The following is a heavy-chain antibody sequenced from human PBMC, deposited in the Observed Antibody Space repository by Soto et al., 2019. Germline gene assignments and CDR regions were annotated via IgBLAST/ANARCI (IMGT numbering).Heavy chain of an antibody. CDR1: GYKLTSYA. J-gene: IGHJ4*02. CDR3: ARSDAVDFWSGYFGY. V-gene: IGHV1-3*01. Sequence: GSVKVSCKASGYKLTSYAMHSGRQAPGQRLEWMGWINAGNGNTKYSQKFQGRVTITRDTSASTAYMELSSLRSEATAVYYCARSDAVDFWSGYFGYGGPGTLVTDS. CDR2: INAGNGNT. D-gene: IGHD3-3*01.